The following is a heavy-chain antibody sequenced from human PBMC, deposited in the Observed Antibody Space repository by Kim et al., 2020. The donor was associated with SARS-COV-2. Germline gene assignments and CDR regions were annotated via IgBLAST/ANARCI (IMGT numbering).Heavy chain of an antibody. CDR3: ARDWATGTTNPLYYYYVMVV. V-gene: IGHV3-30*04. CDR2: ISYDGSNK. D-gene: IGHD1-1*01. J-gene: IGHJ6*04. Sequence: GGSLRLSCAASGFTFSSYAMHWVRQAPGKGLEWVAVISYDGSNKYYADSVKGRFTISRDNSKNTLYLQMNSLRAEDTAVYYCARDWATGTTNPLYYYYVMVVWVKGTTVTVSS. CDR1: GFTFSSYA.